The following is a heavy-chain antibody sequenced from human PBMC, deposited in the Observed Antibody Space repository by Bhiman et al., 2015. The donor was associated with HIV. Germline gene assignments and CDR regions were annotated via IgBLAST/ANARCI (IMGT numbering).Heavy chain of an antibody. V-gene: IGHV3-64*01. Sequence: EVQLVESGETWSSLRGPVRLSCAASGFTFSSFAMHWVRQAPGKGLEYVSAISSDGGSTYYANSVKGRFSISRDNSKNTLYLQMGSLRAEDMAVYYCARVAWSNPFLDYWGQGTLVTVSS. CDR1: GFTFSSFA. D-gene: IGHD2-15*01. CDR2: ISSDGGST. CDR3: ARVAWSNPFLDY. J-gene: IGHJ4*02.